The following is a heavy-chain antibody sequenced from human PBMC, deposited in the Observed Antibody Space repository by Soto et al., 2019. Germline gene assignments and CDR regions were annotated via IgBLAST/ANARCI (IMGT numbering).Heavy chain of an antibody. CDR1: GGTFSSYA. CDR2: IIPILGTA. V-gene: IGHV1-69*06. J-gene: IGHJ3*02. D-gene: IGHD5-12*01. CDR3: ARDGDGYTIAFDI. Sequence: QVQLVQSGAEVKKPGSSVKVSCKASGGTFSSYAISWVRQAPGQGLEWMGGIIPILGTANYAQKFQGRVTITADKSTSTDYMELSSLRSEDTAVYYCARDGDGYTIAFDIWGQGTMITVSS.